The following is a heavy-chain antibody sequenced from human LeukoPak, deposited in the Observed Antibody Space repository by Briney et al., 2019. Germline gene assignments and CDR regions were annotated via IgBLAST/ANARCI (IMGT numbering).Heavy chain of an antibody. CDR2: MNPNSGNT. CDR3: ATSNCGGDCYSLDY. J-gene: IGHJ4*02. D-gene: IGHD2-21*02. CDR1: GYTFTSYD. V-gene: IGHV1-8*01. Sequence: ASVKVSCKASGYTFTSYDINWVRQATGQGLEWMGWMNPNSGNTGYAQKFQGRVTMTRNTSICTAYMELSSLRSEDTAVYYCATSNCGGDCYSLDYWGQGTLVTVSS.